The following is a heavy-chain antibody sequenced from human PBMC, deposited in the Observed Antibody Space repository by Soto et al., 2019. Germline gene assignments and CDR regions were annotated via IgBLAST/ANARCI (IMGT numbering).Heavy chain of an antibody. J-gene: IGHJ5*02. D-gene: IGHD3-9*01. Sequence: QVQLVQSGAEVKKPGASVKVSCKASGYTFTSYGISWVRQAPGQGLEWMGWISAYNGNTNYAQKLQGRVTMTTDTSTRTAYRELRSLRSDDTAVYYCARDGGHWFSLPNNWSDPWGQGTLVTVSS. V-gene: IGHV1-18*01. CDR2: ISAYNGNT. CDR3: ARDGGHWFSLPNNWSDP. CDR1: GYTFTSYG.